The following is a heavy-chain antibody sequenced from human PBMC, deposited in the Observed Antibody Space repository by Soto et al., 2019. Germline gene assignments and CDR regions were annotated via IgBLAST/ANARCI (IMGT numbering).Heavy chain of an antibody. Sequence: EVQLLESGGGLVQPGGSLRLSCAASGFTFSSYAMSWVRQAPGKGLEWVSAISGSGGSTYYADYVKGRFTISRDNSKNTLYLQMNSLRAEDTAVYYCATVHYGHYVVYFDYWGQGTLVTVSS. CDR2: ISGSGGST. D-gene: IGHD4-17*01. V-gene: IGHV3-23*01. CDR3: ATVHYGHYVVYFDY. CDR1: GFTFSSYA. J-gene: IGHJ4*02.